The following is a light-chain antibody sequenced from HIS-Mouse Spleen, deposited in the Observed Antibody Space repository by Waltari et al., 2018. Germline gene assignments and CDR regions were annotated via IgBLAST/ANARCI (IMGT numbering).Light chain of an antibody. V-gene: IGKV3-20*01. CDR2: GAS. Sequence: EIVLTQSPGTLSLSPGERATLPCRASQSVSSSYLAWYQRKPGQAPRLLIHGASSRGAGIQDRLSGSGAGTDFTLTISRLEPEDFAVYYCQQYGSSPPYTFGQGTKLEIK. CDR3: QQYGSSPPYT. J-gene: IGKJ2*01. CDR1: QSVSSSY.